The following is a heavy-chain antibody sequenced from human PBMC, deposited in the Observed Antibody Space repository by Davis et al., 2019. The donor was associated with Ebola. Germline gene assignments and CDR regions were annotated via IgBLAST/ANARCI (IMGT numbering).Heavy chain of an antibody. J-gene: IGHJ4*02. V-gene: IGHV3-33*01. CDR3: ARAIYSSGWYLG. Sequence: GGSLRLSCAASGFTFSSYGMHWVRQAPGKGLEWVAVIWYDGSNKYYADSVKGRFTISRDNAKNSLYLQMNSLRDEDTAVYYCARAIYSSGWYLGWGQGTLVTVSS. CDR1: GFTFSSYG. D-gene: IGHD6-19*01. CDR2: IWYDGSNK.